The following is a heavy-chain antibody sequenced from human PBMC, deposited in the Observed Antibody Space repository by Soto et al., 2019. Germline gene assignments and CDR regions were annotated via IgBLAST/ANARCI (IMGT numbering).Heavy chain of an antibody. Sequence: SETLSLTCTVSGGSISSSSYYWGWIRQPPGKGLEWIGSIYYSGSTYYNPSLKSRVTISVDTSKNQFSLQMSSLRADDTAVYYCVKGEYYYDSSGYYPFDYWGQGTLVTVSS. V-gene: IGHV4-39*01. CDR3: VKGEYYYDSSGYYPFDY. D-gene: IGHD3-22*01. CDR2: IYYSGST. J-gene: IGHJ4*02. CDR1: GGSISSSSYY.